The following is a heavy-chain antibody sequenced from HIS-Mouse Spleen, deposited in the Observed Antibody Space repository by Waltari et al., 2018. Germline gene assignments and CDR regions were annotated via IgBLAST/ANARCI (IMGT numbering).Heavy chain of an antibody. CDR3: AREIPYSSSWYDWYFDL. CDR2: IYYSGST. CDR1: GCSISSSSYY. J-gene: IGHJ2*01. D-gene: IGHD6-13*01. Sequence: QLQLQESRPGLVKPSETLSLPSTVSGCSISSSSYYSGWNRQPPGKGLEWIGSIYYSGSTYYNPSLKSRVTISVDTSKNQFSLKLSSVTAADTAVYYCAREIPYSSSWYDWYFDLWGRGTLVTVSS. V-gene: IGHV4-39*07.